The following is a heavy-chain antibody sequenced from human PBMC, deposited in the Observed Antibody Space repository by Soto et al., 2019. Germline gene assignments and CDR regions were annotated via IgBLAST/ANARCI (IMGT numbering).Heavy chain of an antibody. J-gene: IGHJ4*02. Sequence: QLLDSGGGLVQPGESLRLSCAASGFTITSSAMSWVRQAPGKGLEWVSTTGISGRTTYYADSVKGRFTVSRDDSKNTLDLQMSSLRAEDTAVYYCATVHNTARSFDYLVQGTPVTVSS. CDR1: GFTITSSA. D-gene: IGHD1-20*01. CDR2: TGISGRTT. CDR3: ATVHNTARSFDY. V-gene: IGHV3-23*01.